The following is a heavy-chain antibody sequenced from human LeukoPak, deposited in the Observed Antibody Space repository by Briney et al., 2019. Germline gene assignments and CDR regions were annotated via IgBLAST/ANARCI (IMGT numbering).Heavy chain of an antibody. V-gene: IGHV1-46*01. J-gene: IGHJ5*02. CDR3: ARDFLESYYDFWSGYSMYNWFDP. CDR2: INPSGGST. CDR1: GYTFTSYY. Sequence: ASVKVSCKASGYTFTSYYMHWVRQAPGQGLEWMGIINPSGGSTSYAQKFQGRVTMTRDTSTSTVYMELSSLRSEDTAVYYCARDFLESYYDFWSGYSMYNWFDPWGQGTLVTVSS. D-gene: IGHD3-3*01.